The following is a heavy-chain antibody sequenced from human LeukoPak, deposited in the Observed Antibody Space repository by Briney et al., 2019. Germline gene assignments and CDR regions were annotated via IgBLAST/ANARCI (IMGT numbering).Heavy chain of an antibody. V-gene: IGHV3-23*01. Sequence: TGGSLRLSCAASGFTFSSYSMNWVRQAPGKGLEWVSGIGGSGGSTYYADSVKGRFAISRDISKNTLYLQMNSLRAEDSAVYYCAKDFGWGWGLLPQYFFDFWGQGTLVTVSS. CDR1: GFTFSSYS. D-gene: IGHD2-21*02. CDR2: IGGSGGST. J-gene: IGHJ4*02. CDR3: AKDFGWGWGLLPQYFFDF.